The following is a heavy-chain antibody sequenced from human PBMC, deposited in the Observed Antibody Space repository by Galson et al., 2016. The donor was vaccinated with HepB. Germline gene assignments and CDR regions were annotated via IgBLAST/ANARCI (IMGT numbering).Heavy chain of an antibody. V-gene: IGHV3-30*04. J-gene: IGHJ3*01. CDR1: GFTFSSFA. D-gene: IGHD3-3*02. Sequence: SLRLSCAASGFTFSSFALHWVRQAPGKGLEWVSLISSDGSPTYYADSMKGRFSVFRDNSKNTLYLQMNNMRTEDTAVYYCATVRRELLHTQALHFWGQGTMVTVSS. CDR3: ATVRRELLHTQALHF. CDR2: ISSDGSPT.